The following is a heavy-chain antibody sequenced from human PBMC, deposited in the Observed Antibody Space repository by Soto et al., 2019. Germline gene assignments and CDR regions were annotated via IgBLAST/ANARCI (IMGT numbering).Heavy chain of an antibody. D-gene: IGHD2-8*01. J-gene: IGHJ6*02. CDR3: ARDDVLMVYANPNGGGNYYYGMDV. V-gene: IGHV1-69*06. CDR1: GGTFSSYA. Sequence: YSVKVSGNASGGTFSSYAISWVRQAPGQGLEWMGWIIPIFGTANYAQKFQGRVTITADKSTSTAYMELSSMRSEDTAVYYCARDDVLMVYANPNGGGNYYYGMDVWGQGTTVTVSS. CDR2: IIPIFGTA.